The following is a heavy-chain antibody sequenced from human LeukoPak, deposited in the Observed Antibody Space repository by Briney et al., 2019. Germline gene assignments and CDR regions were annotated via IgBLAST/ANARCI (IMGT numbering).Heavy chain of an antibody. CDR2: ISSSSSYI. V-gene: IGHV3-21*01. CDR1: GFTFSSYS. J-gene: IGHJ4*02. D-gene: IGHD2-15*01. CDR3: ARDFCSAGSCYPDN. Sequence: SGGSLRLSCAASGFTFSSYSMDWVRQAPGKGLEWVSSISSSSSYIYYADSLKGRFTISRDNAKNSLYLQMNSLRDEDTAVYYCARDFCSAGSCYPDNWGQGTLVTVSS.